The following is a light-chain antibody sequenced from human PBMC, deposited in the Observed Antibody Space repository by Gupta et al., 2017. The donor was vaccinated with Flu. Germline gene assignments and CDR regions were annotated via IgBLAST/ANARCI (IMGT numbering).Light chain of an antibody. CDR1: QCINNY. V-gene: IGKV1-33*01. J-gene: IGKJ4*01. CDR2: AAS. Sequence: DIQLTQSPTSLSASVGDRVTITCQASQCINNYLNWYQQKPGKAPKLLIYAASNLETGVPSRFSGSGSGTDFTFTISSLQPADFATYYCQHYENLRLTFGGGTKVEI. CDR3: QHYENLRLT.